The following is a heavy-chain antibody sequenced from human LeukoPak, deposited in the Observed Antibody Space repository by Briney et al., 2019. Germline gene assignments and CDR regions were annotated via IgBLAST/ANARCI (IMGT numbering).Heavy chain of an antibody. CDR1: GFTVSSNY. Sequence: GGSLRLSCAASGFTVSSNYISWVRQAPGKGLEWVSVIYSGGSTYYADSVKGRFTISRDNSKNTLYLQMNSLRAEDTAVYYCASRSPSRTYDFWSGYYLHDASDIWGQGTMVTVSS. J-gene: IGHJ3*02. CDR2: IYSGGST. D-gene: IGHD3-3*01. CDR3: ASRSPSRTYDFWSGYYLHDASDI. V-gene: IGHV3-66*02.